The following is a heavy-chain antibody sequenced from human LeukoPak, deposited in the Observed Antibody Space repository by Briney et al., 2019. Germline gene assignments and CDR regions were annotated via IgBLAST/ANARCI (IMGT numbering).Heavy chain of an antibody. D-gene: IGHD3-22*01. CDR3: ARDRRVYYYDSSGHTRTMDV. CDR1: GGSISSGTYY. Sequence: SETLSLTCTVSGGSISSGTYYWNWIRQPAGKGLEWIGRISTSGSTNYNPSLKSRVTISLDTSKNQFALKLSSVTAADTAVYYCARDRRVYYYDSSGHTRTMDVWGKGTTVTVSS. J-gene: IGHJ6*03. CDR2: ISTSGST. V-gene: IGHV4-61*02.